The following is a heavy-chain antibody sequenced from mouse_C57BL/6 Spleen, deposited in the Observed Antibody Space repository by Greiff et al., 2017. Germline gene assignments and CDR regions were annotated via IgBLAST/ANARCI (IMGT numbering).Heavy chain of an antibody. J-gene: IGHJ1*03. D-gene: IGHD6-1*01. V-gene: IGHV2-2*01. Sequence: VKVVESGPGLVQPSQSLSITCTVSGFSLTSYGVHWVRQSPGKGLEWLGVIWSGGSTDYNAAFISRLSISKDNSKSQVFFKMNSLQADDTAIYCCARSECRYWYFEGWGTGTTVTVSS. CDR1: GFSLTSYG. CDR3: ARSECRYWYFEG. CDR2: IWSGGST.